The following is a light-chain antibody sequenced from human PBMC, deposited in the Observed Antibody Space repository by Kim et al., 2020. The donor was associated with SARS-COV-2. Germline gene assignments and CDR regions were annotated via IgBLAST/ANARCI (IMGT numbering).Light chain of an antibody. CDR1: GASIGAGYD. CDR2: GNS. V-gene: IGLV1-40*01. J-gene: IGLJ2*01. Sequence: QGVTIPCTGSGASIGAGYDVHWYQQLPGTAPKLLIYGNSNRPSGVPDRFSGSKSGTSASLAITGLQAEDEADYYCQSYDSSLSGVVFGGGTQLTVL. CDR3: QSYDSSLSGVV.